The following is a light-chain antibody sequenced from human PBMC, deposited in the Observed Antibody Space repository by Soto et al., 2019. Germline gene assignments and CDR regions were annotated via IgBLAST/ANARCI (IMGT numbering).Light chain of an antibody. Sequence: EIVMTQSPGTLSVSPGERVSLSCRASESVSNNLAWYQQKPGQAPRLLIFATSTRATGVAARFSGGGSGTEFTLTISSLQSGDFAVYYCQQYYRWPPTFGRGTKVDIK. V-gene: IGKV3D-15*01. CDR2: ATS. CDR1: ESVSNN. J-gene: IGKJ4*01. CDR3: QQYYRWPPT.